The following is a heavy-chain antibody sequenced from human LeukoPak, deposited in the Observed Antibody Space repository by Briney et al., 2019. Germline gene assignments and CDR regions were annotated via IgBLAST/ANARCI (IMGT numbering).Heavy chain of an antibody. J-gene: IGHJ6*02. V-gene: IGHV3-48*01. D-gene: IGHD3-3*01. CDR2: ISSSSSTI. CDR1: GFTFSSYS. CDR3: ARGGITIFGVVIPDYYGMDV. Sequence: GGSLRLSCAASGFTFSSYSMNWVRQAPGKGLEWVSYISSSSSTIYYADSVKGRFTISRDNAKNSLYLQMNSLRAEDTAVYYCARGGITIFGVVIPDYYGMDVWGQGTTVTVSS.